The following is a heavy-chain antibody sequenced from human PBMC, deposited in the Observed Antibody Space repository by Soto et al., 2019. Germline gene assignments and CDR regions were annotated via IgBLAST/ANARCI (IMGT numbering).Heavy chain of an antibody. CDR1: GFTFSSYG. V-gene: IGHV3-33*01. D-gene: IGHD3-22*01. Sequence: QVQLVESGGGVVQPGRSLRLSCAASGFTFSSYGMHWVRQAQGKGLEWVAVIWYEGSNKYYADSVKGRFTVSRDNYKNTLYLQMTSLRVDDTAVYYCARDTYYYDRSLITPDYWGQGTLVTVSS. CDR3: ARDTYYYDRSLITPDY. CDR2: IWYEGSNK. J-gene: IGHJ4*02.